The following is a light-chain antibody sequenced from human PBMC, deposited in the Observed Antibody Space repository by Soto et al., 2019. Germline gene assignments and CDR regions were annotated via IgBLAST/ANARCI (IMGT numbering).Light chain of an antibody. J-gene: IGKJ1*01. Sequence: DIQMTQSPSSLSASVGDRVTITCRASQSISSYLNWYQQRQGQVPKLLIYAASNLHTDVPARFSGSGSGTDFTLTITSLQPEDFTTYYCQQSHSSPPTFGQGTKVDIK. CDR1: QSISSY. V-gene: IGKV1-39*01. CDR2: AAS. CDR3: QQSHSSPPT.